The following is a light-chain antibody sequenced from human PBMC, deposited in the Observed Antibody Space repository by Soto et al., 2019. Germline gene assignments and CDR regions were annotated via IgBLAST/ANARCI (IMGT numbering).Light chain of an antibody. Sequence: DVVMTQSPLSLSVTLGQPASISCSSTQSLEYSDGRTFLNWFQQRPGQSPRRLLYKVSNRDSGVPDRFSGSGSGTNFTLNNRRVEAEDVGVYFCMQGRYWATFGQGTKLEIK. CDR2: KVS. CDR1: QSLEYSDGRTF. J-gene: IGKJ2*01. V-gene: IGKV2-30*01. CDR3: MQGRYWAT.